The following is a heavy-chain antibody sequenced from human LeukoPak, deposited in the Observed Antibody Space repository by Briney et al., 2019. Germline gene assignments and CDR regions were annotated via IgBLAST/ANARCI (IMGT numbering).Heavy chain of an antibody. Sequence: ASVTLSLTCTVSGGSISSGAYYWSWIRQHPGKGLVWIGYIYYSGSTYYNPSLKSRVTISVDTSKNQFSLKLSSVTAADTAVYYCARGSLTYYDSSGYYYRAFDIWGQGTMVTVSS. D-gene: IGHD3-22*01. V-gene: IGHV4-31*03. CDR2: IYYSGST. CDR1: GGSISSGAYY. CDR3: ARGSLTYYDSSGYYYRAFDI. J-gene: IGHJ3*02.